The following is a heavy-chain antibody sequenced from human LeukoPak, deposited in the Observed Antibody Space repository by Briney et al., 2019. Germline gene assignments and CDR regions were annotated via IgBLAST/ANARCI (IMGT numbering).Heavy chain of an antibody. CDR3: ARDGYNPGYYYGMDV. CDR2: IIPILGIA. J-gene: IGHJ6*02. Sequence: ASVKVSCKAYGGTFSSYAIRWVRQAPGQGLEWMGRIIPILGIANYAQKFQGRVTITADKSTSTAYMELSSLRSEDTAVYYCARDGYNPGYYYGMDVWGQGTTVTVSS. D-gene: IGHD5-24*01. V-gene: IGHV1-69*04. CDR1: GGTFSSYA.